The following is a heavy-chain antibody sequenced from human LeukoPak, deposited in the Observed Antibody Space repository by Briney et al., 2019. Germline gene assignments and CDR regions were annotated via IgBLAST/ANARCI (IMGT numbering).Heavy chain of an antibody. V-gene: IGHV1-8*01. CDR1: GYTFTSYD. CDR3: ARVLRSSGGSYPSRY. D-gene: IGHD2-15*01. Sequence: ASVKVSCKASGYTFTSYDINWVRQAAGQGLEWMGWMNPNSGNTGYAQKFQGRVTMTRNTSISTAYMELSSLRSEDTAVYYCARVLRSSGGSYPSRYWGQGTLVTVSS. CDR2: MNPNSGNT. J-gene: IGHJ4*02.